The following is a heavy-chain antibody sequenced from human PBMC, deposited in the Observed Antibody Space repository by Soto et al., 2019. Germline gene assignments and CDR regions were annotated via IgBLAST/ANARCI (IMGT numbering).Heavy chain of an antibody. CDR3: ARLTMVRGVIRYYFDY. Sequence: PGGSLRLSCAASGFTFSSYWMSWVRQAPGKGLEWVANIKQDGSEKYYVDSVKGRFTISRDNAKNSLYLQMNSLRAEDTAVYYCARLTMVRGVIRYYFDYWGQGTLVTV. J-gene: IGHJ4*02. V-gene: IGHV3-7*01. CDR2: IKQDGSEK. D-gene: IGHD3-10*01. CDR1: GFTFSSYW.